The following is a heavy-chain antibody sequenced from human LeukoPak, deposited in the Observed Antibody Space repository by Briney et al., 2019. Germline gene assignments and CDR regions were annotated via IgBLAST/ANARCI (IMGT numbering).Heavy chain of an antibody. CDR1: GFTFSNYW. CDR3: IRDFRSADL. Sequence: GGSLRLSCVASGFTFSNYWMHWVRQPPGKGLVWVSRIYVDGRTTNYADSVRGRFTISRDNAKNTVYLEMNSLSVEDTATYYCIRDFRSADLWGQGTLVTVTS. J-gene: IGHJ5*02. V-gene: IGHV3-74*01. CDR2: IYVDGRTT.